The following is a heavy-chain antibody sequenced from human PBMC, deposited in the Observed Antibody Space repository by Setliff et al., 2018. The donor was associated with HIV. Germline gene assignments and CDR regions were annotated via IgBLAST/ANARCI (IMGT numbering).Heavy chain of an antibody. D-gene: IGHD4-17*01. J-gene: IGHJ3*02. Sequence: SETLSLTCTVSGDSISSGFYYWSWIRQPAGKGLEWIGRISTSGSTNYNPSFKSRVTISVDTSKNQFSLKVRSVTAADTAVYYCARLGMTTVGIGDVFDIWGQGTMVTVSS. V-gene: IGHV4-61*02. CDR2: ISTSGST. CDR3: ARLGMTTVGIGDVFDI. CDR1: GDSISSGFYY.